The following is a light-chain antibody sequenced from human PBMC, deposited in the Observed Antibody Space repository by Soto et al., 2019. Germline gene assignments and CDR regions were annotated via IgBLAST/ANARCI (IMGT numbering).Light chain of an antibody. J-gene: IGKJ4*01. CDR2: DIF. Sequence: EIVMTQSRATVSVSPGERATLSCRTSQSVGSDLAWYQQKPGQAPRLVIYDIFTRANGVPTRISGSGSGTEFTLTISSLQSEDFAVYYCQQYNSWPLTFGGGTKVDIK. V-gene: IGKV3D-15*01. CDR3: QQYNSWPLT. CDR1: QSVGSD.